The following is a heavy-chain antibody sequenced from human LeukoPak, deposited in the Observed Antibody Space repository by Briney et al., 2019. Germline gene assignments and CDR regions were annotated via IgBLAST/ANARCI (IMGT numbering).Heavy chain of an antibody. J-gene: IGHJ6*03. CDR1: GFSFADHY. CDR3: ARLGFGEYYFYYYMDV. V-gene: IGHV3-11*01. CDR2: MRNSGSII. D-gene: IGHD3-10*01. Sequence: GGSLRLSCEASGFSFADHYMSWIRQAPGKGLEWVSYMRNSGSIIYYADSVKGRFTISRANTKTFLYLQMNSLRDEDTAVYYCARLGFGEYYFYYYMDVWGKGTAVTVSS.